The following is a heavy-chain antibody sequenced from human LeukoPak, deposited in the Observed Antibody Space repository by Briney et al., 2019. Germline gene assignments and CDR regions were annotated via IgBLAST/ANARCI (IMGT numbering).Heavy chain of an antibody. D-gene: IGHD1-26*01. CDR2: ISWNSGSI. CDR3: ARRGWYSGCHFDY. Sequence: PGGSLRLSCAASGFTFDDYAMHWVRQAPGKGLEWVSGISWNSGSIGYADSVKGRFTISRDNAKNSLYLQMNSLRAEDTASYYCARRGWYSGCHFDYWGQGTLVTVSS. V-gene: IGHV3-9*01. CDR1: GFTFDDYA. J-gene: IGHJ4*02.